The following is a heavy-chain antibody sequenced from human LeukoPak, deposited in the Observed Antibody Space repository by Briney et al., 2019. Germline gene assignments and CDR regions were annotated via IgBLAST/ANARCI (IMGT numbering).Heavy chain of an antibody. Sequence: GGTLRLSCAASGFTFSSYSMNWVRQAPGKGLEWVSYISSSSSTIYYADSVKGRFTISRDNAKNSLYLQMNSLRAEDTAAYYCARDVVAVVDYWGQGTLVTVSS. D-gene: IGHD6-19*01. CDR1: GFTFSSYS. V-gene: IGHV3-48*01. CDR3: ARDVVAVVDY. J-gene: IGHJ4*02. CDR2: ISSSSSTI.